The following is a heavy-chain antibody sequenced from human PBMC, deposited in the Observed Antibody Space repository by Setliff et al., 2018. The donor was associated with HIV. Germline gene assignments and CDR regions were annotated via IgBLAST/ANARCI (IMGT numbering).Heavy chain of an antibody. J-gene: IGHJ4*02. Sequence: GESLKISCKGSGYSFTSCWIGWVRQMPGKGLEWMGIIYPRDSKIKYSPSFEGQVSISVDKSVNTAYLQWSSLKASDTAIYYCAKWGSATPYFDDWGQGTLVTVSS. CDR3: AKWGSATPYFDD. CDR1: GYSFTSCW. D-gene: IGHD6-25*01. V-gene: IGHV5-51*01. CDR2: IYPRDSKI.